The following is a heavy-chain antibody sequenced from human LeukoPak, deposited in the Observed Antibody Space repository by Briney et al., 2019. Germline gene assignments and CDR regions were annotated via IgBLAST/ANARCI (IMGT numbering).Heavy chain of an antibody. Sequence: GGSLRLSCVVSGLTFSNAWMTWVRQAPGKGLEWVGRIKSESVGGAIDYAAPVKGRFTISRDDSRNTVYLQMNSLRAEDTAVYYCARHRGISTRDFEYWGQGTLVTVSS. CDR2: IKSESVGGAI. CDR1: GLTFSNAW. V-gene: IGHV3-15*01. CDR3: ARHRGISTRDFEY. J-gene: IGHJ4*02. D-gene: IGHD3-16*01.